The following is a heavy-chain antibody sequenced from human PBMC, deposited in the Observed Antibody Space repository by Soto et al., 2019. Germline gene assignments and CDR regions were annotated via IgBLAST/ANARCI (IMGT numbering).Heavy chain of an antibody. D-gene: IGHD3-10*01. J-gene: IGHJ5*02. CDR3: ATKSKSGVHWFDP. CDR2: IKQDGSEK. Sequence: GGSLRLSCAASGFTFSSYWMSWVRKAPGQGLEWVANIKQDGSEKYYVDSVKGRFTISRDNAKNTLYLLMNSLRAEDTAVYYCATKSKSGVHWFDPWGQGTLVTVSS. V-gene: IGHV3-7*03. CDR1: GFTFSSYW.